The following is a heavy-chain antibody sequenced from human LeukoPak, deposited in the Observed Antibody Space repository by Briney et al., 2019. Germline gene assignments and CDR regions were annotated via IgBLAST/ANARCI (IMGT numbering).Heavy chain of an antibody. J-gene: IGHJ3*02. CDR3: ATELRKAAAGFDAFDI. D-gene: IGHD6-13*01. V-gene: IGHV3-30*03. CDR1: GFNFGSYG. CDR2: ISYDGSNE. Sequence: PGGSQRLSCAASGFNFGSYGMHWVRQAPGKGLEWVALISYDGSNEYYADSVKGRFTISRDNSKNTLYLQMNSLRAADTAVYYCATELRKAAAGFDAFDIWGQGTMVTASS.